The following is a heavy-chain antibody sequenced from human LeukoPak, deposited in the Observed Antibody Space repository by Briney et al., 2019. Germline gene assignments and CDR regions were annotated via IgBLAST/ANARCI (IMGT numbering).Heavy chain of an antibody. D-gene: IGHD2-2*01. V-gene: IGHV1-8*01. J-gene: IGHJ6*03. Sequence: ASVKVSCKASGYTFTSYDINWVRQATGQGLEWMGWMDPNSGNTGYAQKFQGRVTTTRNTSISTAYMELSSLRSEDTAVYYCARGSYCSSTSCYMDVWGKGTTVTISS. CDR2: MDPNSGNT. CDR3: ARGSYCSSTSCYMDV. CDR1: GYTFTSYD.